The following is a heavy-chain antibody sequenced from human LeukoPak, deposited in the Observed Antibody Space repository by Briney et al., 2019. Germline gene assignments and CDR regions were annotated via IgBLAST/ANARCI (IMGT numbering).Heavy chain of an antibody. CDR3: ARAPSGSYSSPYVDV. CDR2: ISYDGNNK. CDR1: GFTFSSYA. Sequence: PGGSLRLSCAASGFTFSSYAMHWVRQAPGKGLEWVAVISYDGNNKYYADSVKGRFTISRDNSKNTLYLQMNSLRAEDTAVYYCARAPSGSYSSPYVDVWGKGTTVTVSS. V-gene: IGHV3-30*04. J-gene: IGHJ6*04. D-gene: IGHD1-26*01.